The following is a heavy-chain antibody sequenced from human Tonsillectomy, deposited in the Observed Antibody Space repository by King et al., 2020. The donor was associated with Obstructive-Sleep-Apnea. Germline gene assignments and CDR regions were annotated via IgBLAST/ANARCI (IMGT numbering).Heavy chain of an antibody. CDR3: ARESAPTRIVGPPSRSPDY. V-gene: IGHV1-46*03. Sequence: QLVQSGAEVKKPGASVKVSCKASGYTFTSYFMHWVRQAPGQGLEWMGIINPSGGYTTYTQKFQGRGTMTRDTSTRTVYMELSSLRSEATAVYYCARESAPTRIVGPPSRSPDYWGQGTLVTVSS. D-gene: IGHD3-22*01. J-gene: IGHJ4*02. CDR2: INPSGGYT. CDR1: GYTFTSYF.